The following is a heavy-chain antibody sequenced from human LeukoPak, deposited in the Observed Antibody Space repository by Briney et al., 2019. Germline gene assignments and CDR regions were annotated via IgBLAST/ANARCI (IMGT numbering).Heavy chain of an antibody. CDR2: IYHSGST. J-gene: IGHJ4*02. CDR3: ASSLKFSSSWLLFDY. Sequence: SQTLSLTCTVSGGSISSGGYYWSWIRQPPGKGLEWIGYIYHSGSTYYNPSLKSRVTISVDRSKNQFSLKLSSVTAADTAVYYCASSLKFSSSWLLFDYWGQGTLVTVSS. V-gene: IGHV4-30-2*01. CDR1: GGSISSGGYY. D-gene: IGHD6-13*01.